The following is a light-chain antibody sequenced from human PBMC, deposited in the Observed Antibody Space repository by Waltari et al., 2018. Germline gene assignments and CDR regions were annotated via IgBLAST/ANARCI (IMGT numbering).Light chain of an antibody. V-gene: IGKV1-39*01. CDR1: QTVTRV. CDR3: EQTYSVPPFT. J-gene: IGKJ3*01. Sequence: DIQMTQSPSSLSASVGDRVPLTCRASQTVTRVLNWYLQKPGKAPVLLVYATSNLRGGVPSRFSGSGSGTNFTLTISSLQPEDFGTYYCEQTYSVPPFTFGPGTRVDV. CDR2: ATS.